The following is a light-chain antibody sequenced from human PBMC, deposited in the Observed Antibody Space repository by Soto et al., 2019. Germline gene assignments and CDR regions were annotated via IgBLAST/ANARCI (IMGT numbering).Light chain of an antibody. J-gene: IGKJ1*01. V-gene: IGKV3-20*01. Sequence: EIVLTQSPGTLSLSPGERATVSCRASQSVSSIYLAWYQQKPGQAPRLLIYGASSRATGIPDRFSGSESGTDFTLTISRLEPEDFAVYYCQQYVSSPWTFGQGTKVDI. CDR2: GAS. CDR3: QQYVSSPWT. CDR1: QSVSSIY.